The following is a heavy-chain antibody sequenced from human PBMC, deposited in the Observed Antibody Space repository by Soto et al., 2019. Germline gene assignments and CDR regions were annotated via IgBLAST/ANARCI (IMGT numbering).Heavy chain of an antibody. CDR2: INHSGST. CDR3: ARAWVGGTPTS. V-gene: IGHV4-34*01. CDR1: GGSFSGYY. D-gene: IGHD1-1*01. Sequence: SETLSLTCAVYGGSFSGYYWSWIRQPPGKGLEWIGEINHSGSTNYNPSLKSRVTISVDTSKNQFSLKLSSVTAADTAVYYCARAWVGGTPTSWGQGTLVTVSS. J-gene: IGHJ4*02.